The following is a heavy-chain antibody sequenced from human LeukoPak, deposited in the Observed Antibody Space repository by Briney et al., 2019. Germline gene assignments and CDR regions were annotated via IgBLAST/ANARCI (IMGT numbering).Heavy chain of an antibody. CDR3: ARRLTQYDCFDP. V-gene: IGHV6-1*01. CDR2: TYYRSTWYN. Sequence: SLTLSLTCAISGDSVSSNSVTWNWIRQSPSRGLEWLGRTYYRSTWYNDYAVSVRGRITVNPDTSENQFSLHLNSVTPEDTAVYYCARRLTQYDCFDPWGQGILVTVSS. D-gene: IGHD2-2*01. CDR1: GDSVSSNSVT. J-gene: IGHJ5*02.